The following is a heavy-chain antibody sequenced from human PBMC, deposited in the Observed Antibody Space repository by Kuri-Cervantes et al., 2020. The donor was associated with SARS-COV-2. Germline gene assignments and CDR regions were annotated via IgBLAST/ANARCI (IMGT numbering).Heavy chain of an antibody. CDR3: ARGRVGVHDS. Sequence: LSLTCAASGFTFSRYAMHWVRQAPGKGLEWVAVISYDGSNKDYTASGKGRFTISRDNSQNTLYLQMKSLRTEDTALYYCARGRVGVHDSWGQGTLVTVSS. D-gene: IGHD2-21*01. CDR2: ISYDGSNK. J-gene: IGHJ4*02. V-gene: IGHV3-30-3*01. CDR1: GFTFSRYA.